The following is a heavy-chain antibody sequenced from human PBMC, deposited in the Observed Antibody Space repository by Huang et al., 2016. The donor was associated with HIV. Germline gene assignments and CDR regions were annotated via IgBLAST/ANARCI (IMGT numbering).Heavy chain of an antibody. Sequence: QAQLVQSGAEVKKPGSSVKVSCKASGGTFSSYGISWVRQAPGQGLEWMGGIIPMFGAANYAQKFQGRVRITADESTSTAYMELSSLRSEDTAVYYCARSLYSSGWTYWYFDLWGRGTLVTVSS. CDR3: ARSLYSSGWTYWYFDL. V-gene: IGHV1-69*01. J-gene: IGHJ2*01. CDR2: IIPMFGAA. CDR1: GGTFSSYG. D-gene: IGHD6-19*01.